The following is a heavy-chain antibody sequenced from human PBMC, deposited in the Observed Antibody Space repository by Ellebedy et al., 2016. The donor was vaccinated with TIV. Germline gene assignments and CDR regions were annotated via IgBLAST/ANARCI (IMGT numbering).Heavy chain of an antibody. V-gene: IGHV3-23*01. CDR2: ISGGGIST. CDR3: AREYYYGMDV. J-gene: IGHJ6*02. CDR1: GFTFSSYA. Sequence: GESLKISCAASGFTFSSYAMSWVRQAPGKGLEWVSAISGGGISTYYADSVKGRFTISRDNSKNTLHLQMNSLRAEDTAVYYCAREYYYGMDVWGQGTTVTVSS.